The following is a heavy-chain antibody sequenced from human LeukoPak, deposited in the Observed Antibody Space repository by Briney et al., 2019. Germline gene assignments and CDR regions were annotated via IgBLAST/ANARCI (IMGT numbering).Heavy chain of an antibody. V-gene: IGHV5-51*01. CDR3: ASTQLYYDILTGYRDAFDI. CDR1: GYSFTSYW. D-gene: IGHD3-9*01. Sequence: GESLKISCKGSGYSFTSYWIGWVRQMPGKGLEWMGIIYPGDSDTRYSPSFQGQVTISAVKSISTAYLQWSSLKASDTAMYYCASTQLYYDILTGYRDAFDIWGQGTMVTVSS. J-gene: IGHJ3*02. CDR2: IYPGDSDT.